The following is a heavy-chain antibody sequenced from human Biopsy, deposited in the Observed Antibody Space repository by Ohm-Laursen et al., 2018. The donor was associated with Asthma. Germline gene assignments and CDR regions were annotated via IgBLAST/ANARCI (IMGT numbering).Heavy chain of an antibody. V-gene: IGHV3-21*01. D-gene: IGHD1-14*01. CDR3: ARGGPELPTELDY. CDR1: GFTFSHYN. Sequence: SLRLSCAASGFTFSHYNMNWVRQAPGKGLEWVSSITDTSRYIKHADSVKGRFTISRDNAKNSLYLQMNSLRAEDTAVYYCARGGPELPTELDYWGPGTLVTVSS. CDR2: ITDTSRYI. J-gene: IGHJ4*02.